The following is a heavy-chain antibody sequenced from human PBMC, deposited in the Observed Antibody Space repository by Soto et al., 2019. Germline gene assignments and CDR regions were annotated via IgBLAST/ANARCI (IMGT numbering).Heavy chain of an antibody. CDR1: GGYISDHY. D-gene: IGHD1-26*01. J-gene: IGHJ6*02. V-gene: IGHV4-59*11. CDR2: IYYNGDT. Sequence: QVQLQESGPGLVKPSETLSLTCTVSGGYISDHYWSWIRQPPGKGLEWVGYIYYNGDTNYNPSPESRVTLSLDTAKNQFSLKLSSVTAADTAVYYCARVTWEEEGVFYYYALDVWGHGTTVTVSS. CDR3: ARVTWEEEGVFYYYALDV.